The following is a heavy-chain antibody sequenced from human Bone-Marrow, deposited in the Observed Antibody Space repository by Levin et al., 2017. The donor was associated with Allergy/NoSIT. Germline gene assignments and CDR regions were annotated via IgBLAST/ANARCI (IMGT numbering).Heavy chain of an antibody. D-gene: IGHD1-14*01. CDR3: ARNVPVTDQGY. CDR2: IYSVGST. CDR1: GFTVSNNY. J-gene: IGHJ4*02. Sequence: PGGSLRLSCAASGFTVSNNYMTWIRQAPGKGLEWVSLIYSVGSTYYADSVKGRFTISRDNVRNTVYLQMNNLRAEDTAVYYCARNVPVTDQGYWGQGTLVGVSS. V-gene: IGHV3-53*01.